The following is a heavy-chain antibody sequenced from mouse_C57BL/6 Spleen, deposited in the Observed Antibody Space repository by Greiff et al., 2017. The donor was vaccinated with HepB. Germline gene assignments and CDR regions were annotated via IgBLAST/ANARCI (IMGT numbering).Heavy chain of an antibody. V-gene: IGHV5-6*01. CDR3: ARHNYGSSYGWYFDV. CDR1: GFTFSSYG. Sequence: VQLKESGGDLVKPGGSLKLSCAASGFTFSSYGMSWVRQTPDKRLEWVATISSGGSYTYYPDSVKGRFTISRDNAKNTLYLQMSSLKSEDTAMYYCARHNYGSSYGWYFDVWGTGTTVTVSS. J-gene: IGHJ1*03. D-gene: IGHD1-1*01. CDR2: ISSGGSYT.